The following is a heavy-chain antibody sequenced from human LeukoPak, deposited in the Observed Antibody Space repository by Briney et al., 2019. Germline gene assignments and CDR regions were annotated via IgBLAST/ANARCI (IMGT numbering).Heavy chain of an antibody. V-gene: IGHV3-23*01. CDR2: ISDSGANT. D-gene: IGHD6-19*01. Sequence: GSLRLSCAASGFTFSTYAMSWVRQAPGKGLEWVSTISDSGANTYYADSVRGRFTISRDNSKNTLYLQKNSLRADDTAIYYCAKSMTLQWRGFFDLWGRGTHVTVSS. CDR1: GFTFSTYA. J-gene: IGHJ2*01. CDR3: AKSMTLQWRGFFDL.